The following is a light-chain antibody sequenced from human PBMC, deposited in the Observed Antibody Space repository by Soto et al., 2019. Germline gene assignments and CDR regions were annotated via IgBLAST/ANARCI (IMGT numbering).Light chain of an antibody. V-gene: IGKV3-20*01. CDR1: QSVSGTH. Sequence: EIVMTKSPATLSVSQGERATLACRASQSVSGTHLAWYQQKPGQAPRLLIYGASSRATGIPDRFSGRGSGTDFTLTISRLEPEDFAVYYCQQYGSSSTFGQVTKVDI. CDR2: GAS. CDR3: QQYGSSST. J-gene: IGKJ1*01.